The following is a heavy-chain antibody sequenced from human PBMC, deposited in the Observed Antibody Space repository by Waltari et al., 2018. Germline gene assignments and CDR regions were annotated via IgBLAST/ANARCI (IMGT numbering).Heavy chain of an antibody. Sequence: EVQLLESGGGLVQPGGSLRLSCVASGFTFSSYSMPWVRQAPGKGLEWVSTFTSGGAGTYYADSVKGRFTISRDDSKDTVYLQMDSLRVDDAALYYCARDFRTTTTGDAFDVWGQGTVVTVSS. D-gene: IGHD1-1*01. CDR1: GFTFSSYS. J-gene: IGHJ3*01. V-gene: IGHV3-23*01. CDR2: FTSGGAGT. CDR3: ARDFRTTTTGDAFDV.